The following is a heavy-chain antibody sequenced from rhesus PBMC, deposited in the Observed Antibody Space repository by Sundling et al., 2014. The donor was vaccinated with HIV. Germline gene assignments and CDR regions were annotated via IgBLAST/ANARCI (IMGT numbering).Heavy chain of an antibody. J-gene: IGHJ4*01. D-gene: IGHD4-29*01. CDR1: GFTFDDYS. CDR3: ARGAGTSFPRGIDY. Sequence: EERLVESGGGVVQPGGSLRLSCAASGFTFDDYSMHWVRQVPGKGLEWVSGLNWSGDTTDYADSVKGRFTISRDNAKNSLYMQMNRLRPEDTAFYYCARGAGTSFPRGIDYWGQGVLVTVSS. V-gene: IGHV3-201*01. CDR2: LNWSGDTT.